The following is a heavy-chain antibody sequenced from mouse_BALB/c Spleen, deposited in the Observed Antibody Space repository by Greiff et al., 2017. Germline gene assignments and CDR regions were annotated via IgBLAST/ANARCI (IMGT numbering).Heavy chain of an antibody. Sequence: QVQLQQSGAELARPGASVKLSCKASGYTFTSYWMQWVKQRPGQGLEWIGAIYPGDGDTRYTQKFKGKATLTADKSSSTAYMQLSSLASEDSAVYYCARDGFAWFAYWGQGTLVTVSA. CDR2: IYPGDGDT. CDR3: ARDGFAWFAY. D-gene: IGHD1-2*01. CDR1: GYTFTSYW. V-gene: IGHV1-87*01. J-gene: IGHJ3*01.